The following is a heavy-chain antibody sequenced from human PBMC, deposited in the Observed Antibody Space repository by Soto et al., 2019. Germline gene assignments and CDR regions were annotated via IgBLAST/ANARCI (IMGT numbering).Heavy chain of an antibody. CDR2: INPDNVNT. J-gene: IGHJ3*01. CDR3: ARDILSVGPRANDAFYV. V-gene: IGHV1-3*01. Sequence: QVQLVQSGAEVRKPGASVNISCRASGFSFSDHLITWVRQAPGQSLEWMGWINPDNVNTRYSQTFQGSVTISRHSSASIAYVEVSDLTSEDTAVDYCARDILSVGPRANDAFYVWGQGTMVTVSS. CDR1: GFSFSDHL. D-gene: IGHD2-8*02.